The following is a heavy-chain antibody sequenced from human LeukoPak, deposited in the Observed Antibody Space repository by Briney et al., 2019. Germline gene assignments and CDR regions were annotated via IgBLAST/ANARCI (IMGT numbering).Heavy chain of an antibody. CDR2: IRYDGSNK. D-gene: IGHD6-19*01. Sequence: GGSLRLSCAASGFTFSSYGMHWVRQAPGKGLEWVAFIRYDGSNKYYADSVKGRFTISRDNSKNTLYLQMNSLRAEDTAVFYCAKDLSSGWYGWFDPWGQGTLVTVSS. CDR1: GFTFSSYG. CDR3: AKDLSSGWYGWFDP. J-gene: IGHJ5*02. V-gene: IGHV3-30*02.